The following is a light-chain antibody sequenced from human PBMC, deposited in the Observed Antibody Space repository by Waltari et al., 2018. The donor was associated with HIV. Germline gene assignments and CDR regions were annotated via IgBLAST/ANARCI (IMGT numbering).Light chain of an antibody. J-gene: IGLJ1*01. CDR2: RND. V-gene: IGLV1-47*01. Sequence: QSVLPQPPSPSGTPGQRVTISRSGTSSNTGRNYVCWYQQIPGTAPKLLIYRNDERPSGVPDRFSGSKSGTSASLAISGLRSEDEADYYCAAWDDSLSGLYVFGTGTKVTVL. CDR3: AAWDDSLSGLYV. CDR1: SSNTGRNY.